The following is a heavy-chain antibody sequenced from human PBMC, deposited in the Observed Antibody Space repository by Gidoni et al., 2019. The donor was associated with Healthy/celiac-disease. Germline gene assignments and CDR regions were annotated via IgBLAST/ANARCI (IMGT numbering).Heavy chain of an antibody. D-gene: IGHD3-10*01. CDR1: GGSFSGYY. J-gene: IGHJ4*01. Sequence: QVQLQQWGAGLLKPSETLSITCAVYGGSFSGYYWSCIRQPQGKGLVWIGEINHSGSTNYNPPLTIRVTISVDTSKTQFSLKLSSVTAADTAVYYCARGGGSLDYWGHGTLVTVSA. V-gene: IGHV4-34*01. CDR2: INHSGST. CDR3: ARGGGSLDY.